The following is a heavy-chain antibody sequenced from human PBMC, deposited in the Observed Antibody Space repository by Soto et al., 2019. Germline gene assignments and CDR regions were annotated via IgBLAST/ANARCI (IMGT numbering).Heavy chain of an antibody. CDR1: GGSISSGDYY. CDR2: IYYSGST. CDR3: SRERPDGSRLDP. V-gene: IGHV4-30-4*01. D-gene: IGHD6-13*01. J-gene: IGHJ5*02. Sequence: QVQLQESGPGLGKPSQTLSLTCTVSGGSISSGDYYWSWIRQPPGTGLEWIGYIYYSGSTYYNPSLKGRVTISVDTSKNHFSLKLSSVTAADTAVYFCSRERPDGSRLDPWGQGTLGTVSS.